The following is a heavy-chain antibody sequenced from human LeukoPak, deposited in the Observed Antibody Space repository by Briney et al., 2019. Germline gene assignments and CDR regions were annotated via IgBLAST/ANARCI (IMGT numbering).Heavy chain of an antibody. CDR1: GGSISSSSYY. Sequence: SETLSLTCTVSGGSISSSSYYWGWIRQPPGKGLEWIGSIYYSGSTYYNPSLKSRVTISVDTSKNQFSLKLSSVTAADTAVYYCAREMGDIVVVPAAIGYAFDIWGQGTMVTVSS. D-gene: IGHD2-2*02. CDR2: IYYSGST. V-gene: IGHV4-39*07. CDR3: AREMGDIVVVPAAIGYAFDI. J-gene: IGHJ3*02.